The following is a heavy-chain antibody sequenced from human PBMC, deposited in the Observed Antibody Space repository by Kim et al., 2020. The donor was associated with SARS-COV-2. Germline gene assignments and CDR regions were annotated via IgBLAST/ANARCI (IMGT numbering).Heavy chain of an antibody. CDR3: AHCGFDRLLSL. V-gene: IGHV3-74*01. CDR2: ISIDGSFT. Sequence: GGSLRLSCEGSGFIFSHYWMHWVRQAPGKGLEWVSLISIDGSFTGYADSVKGRFTISRDNAKNTLYLQMNSLRAEDTAVYYCAHCGFDRLLSLWGQGPLVSVSS. J-gene: IGHJ1*01. D-gene: IGHD3-9*01. CDR1: GFIFSHYW.